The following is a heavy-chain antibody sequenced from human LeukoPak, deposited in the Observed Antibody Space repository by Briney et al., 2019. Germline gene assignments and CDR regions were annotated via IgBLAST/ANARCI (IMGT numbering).Heavy chain of an antibody. CDR1: GYTFTSYY. Sequence: ASVKVSCKASGYTFTSYYMHWVRQAPGQGLEWMGIINPSGGSTSYAQKFQGRVTMTRDTSISTAYMELSRLRSDDTAVYFCARRCDTSSYYTYYFDYWGQGTLVTVSS. CDR2: INPSGGST. D-gene: IGHD3-22*01. CDR3: ARRCDTSSYYTYYFDY. J-gene: IGHJ4*02. V-gene: IGHV1-46*01.